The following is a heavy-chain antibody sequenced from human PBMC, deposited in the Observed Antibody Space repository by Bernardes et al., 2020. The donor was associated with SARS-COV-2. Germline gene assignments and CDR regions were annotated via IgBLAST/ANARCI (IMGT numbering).Heavy chain of an antibody. CDR1: GGSISGYY. CDR2: LSYDGVS. CDR3: ARGAGIPQVLDF. V-gene: IGHV4-59*01. Sequence: SETLSLTRTVSGGSISGYYWSWVRQAPGKGLEWIGYLSYDGVSNYKPSLESRVTISIDTSQNQFSLKLSSVTAADTAVYYCARGAGIPQVLDFWARGTLVTVSS. J-gene: IGHJ4*02.